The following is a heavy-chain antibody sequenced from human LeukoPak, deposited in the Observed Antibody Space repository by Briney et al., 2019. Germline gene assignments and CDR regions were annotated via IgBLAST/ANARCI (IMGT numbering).Heavy chain of an antibody. CDR3: AREWGPPYYFDY. CDR1: GGTFSSYA. Sequence: SVKVSCKASGGTFSSYAISWVRQAPGQGPEWMGRIIPIFGTANYAQKFQGRVTITTDESTSTAYMELSSLRSEDTAVYYCAREWGPPYYFDYWGQGTLVTVSS. CDR2: IIPIFGTA. D-gene: IGHD1-26*01. V-gene: IGHV1-69*05. J-gene: IGHJ4*02.